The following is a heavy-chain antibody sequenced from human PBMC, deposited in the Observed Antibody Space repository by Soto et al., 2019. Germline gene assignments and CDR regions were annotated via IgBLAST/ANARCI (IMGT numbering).Heavy chain of an antibody. CDR3: ARGGGLNWYFDP. Sequence: EVQLVESGGGLVQPGGSLRLSCAASGFTFSSYWMHWVRQAPGKGLVWVSRINSDGSSTSYADSVKGRFTISRDNAKNTLDLQMTSLRAEDTAVYCCARGGGLNWYFDPWGRGTLVTVSS. CDR1: GFTFSSYW. CDR2: INSDGSST. J-gene: IGHJ2*01. V-gene: IGHV3-74*01. D-gene: IGHD3-16*01.